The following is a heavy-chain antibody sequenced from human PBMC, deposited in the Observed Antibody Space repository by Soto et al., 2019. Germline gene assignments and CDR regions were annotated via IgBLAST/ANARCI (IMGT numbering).Heavy chain of an antibody. CDR3: AKELSGYSYGFRAFDI. CDR2: ISGSGGST. V-gene: IGHV3-23*01. D-gene: IGHD5-18*01. Sequence: EVQLLESGGGLVQPGGSLRLSCAASGFTFSSYAMSWVRQAPGKGLEWVSAISGSGGSTYYADSVKGRFTISRDNSKNTLYLQMNSLRAEDTAVYYCAKELSGYSYGFRAFDIWGQGTMVTVSS. CDR1: GFTFSSYA. J-gene: IGHJ3*02.